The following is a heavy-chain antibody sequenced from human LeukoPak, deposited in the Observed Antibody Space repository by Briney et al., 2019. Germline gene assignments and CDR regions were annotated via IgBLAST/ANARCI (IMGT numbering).Heavy chain of an antibody. Sequence: GTSLRLSCAASGFTFSSYALHWVRQAPGKGLEWVAVISSDGSNKYYADSAKGRFTISRDNSNNTLFLQMNSLRVEDTAVYYCARGRGSSAYTPGDYWGQGTLVTVSS. CDR1: GFTFSSYA. CDR3: ARGRGSSAYTPGDY. CDR2: ISSDGSNK. V-gene: IGHV3-30-3*01. J-gene: IGHJ4*02. D-gene: IGHD3-16*01.